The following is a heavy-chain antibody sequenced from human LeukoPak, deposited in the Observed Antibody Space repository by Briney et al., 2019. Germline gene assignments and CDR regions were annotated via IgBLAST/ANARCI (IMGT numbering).Heavy chain of an antibody. CDR1: GFTFSTYA. Sequence: PGGSLRLSCSASGFTFSTYALNWVRQAPGKGLEWVSYISSSGNTIYYADSVKGRFTISRDDAKNSLSLQMSSLSLEDTAVYYCVRADFWSGPVHWGQGTLVTVSS. CDR3: VRADFWSGPVH. CDR2: ISSSGNTI. D-gene: IGHD3-3*01. V-gene: IGHV3-48*01. J-gene: IGHJ4*02.